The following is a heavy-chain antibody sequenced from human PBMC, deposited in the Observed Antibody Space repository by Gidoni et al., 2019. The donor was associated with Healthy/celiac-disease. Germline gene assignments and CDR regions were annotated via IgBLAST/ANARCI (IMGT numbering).Heavy chain of an antibody. V-gene: IGHV1-46*01. D-gene: IGHD6-6*01. J-gene: IGHJ6*02. Sequence: QVQLVQSGAEVKKPGASVKVSCKASGYTFTSYYFHWVRQAPGQGLEWMGLINPSGVTTSYAQNFQGRVTMSRDTSTSTVYMELSSLRSEDTAVYYCVGAARIYYYYNMDVWGQGTTVTVSS. CDR2: INPSGVTT. CDR3: VGAARIYYYYNMDV. CDR1: GYTFTSYY.